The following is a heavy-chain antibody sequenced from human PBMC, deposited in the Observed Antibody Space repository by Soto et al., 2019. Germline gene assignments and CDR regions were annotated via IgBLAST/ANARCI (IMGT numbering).Heavy chain of an antibody. CDR3: AKSLFDGGGGLSAD. V-gene: IGHV4-59*01. CDR2: IYYTGTT. Sequence: QVQLHESGPGLVKPSETMSLTCTVSGGSISSYYWGWMRQPPGKGLEWIGDIYYTGTTNYHPSLKSRVPIAITSTNQFSLNLSSVTAADTAVYYCAKSLFDGGGGLSADWGRGTLVTVSP. D-gene: IGHD2-21*01. CDR1: GGSISSYY. J-gene: IGHJ4*02.